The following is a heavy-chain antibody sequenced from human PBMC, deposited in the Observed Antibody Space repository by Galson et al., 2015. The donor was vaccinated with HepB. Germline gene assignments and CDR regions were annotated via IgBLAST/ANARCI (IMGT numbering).Heavy chain of an antibody. CDR2: INPSGGST. CDR3: ARGGGRYCSGGSCYSLDY. D-gene: IGHD2-15*01. CDR1: GYTFTSYY. V-gene: IGHV1-46*03. Sequence: SVKVSCKASGYTFTSYYMHWVRQAPGQGLEWMGIINPSGGSTSYAQRFQGRVTMTRDTSTSTVYMELSSLRSEDTAVYYCARGGGRYCSGGSCYSLDYWGQGTLVTVSS. J-gene: IGHJ4*02.